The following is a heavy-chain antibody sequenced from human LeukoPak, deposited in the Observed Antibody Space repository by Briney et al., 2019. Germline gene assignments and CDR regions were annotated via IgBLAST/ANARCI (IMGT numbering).Heavy chain of an antibody. J-gene: IGHJ6*02. CDR1: GYTFSSSG. CDR3: ARGRVPGYYGMDV. CDR2: VSPSYVDT. Sequence: ASVKVSCKASGYTFSSSGITWVRQAPGQGLEWMGLVSPSYVDTNRVQKFQVRVPLTTASYSATAYMELRSLRSDDTAVYYCARGRVPGYYGMDVWGQGTTVTVSS. D-gene: IGHD3-10*01. V-gene: IGHV1-18*04.